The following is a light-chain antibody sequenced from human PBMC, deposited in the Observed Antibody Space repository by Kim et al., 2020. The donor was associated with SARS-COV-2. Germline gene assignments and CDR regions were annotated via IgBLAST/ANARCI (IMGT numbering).Light chain of an antibody. J-gene: IGLJ2*01. CDR3: MLSYSGRET. CDR2: DTS. CDR1: NGAVTSGRY. V-gene: IGLV7-46*01. Sequence: PEATVALAGGSNNGAVTSGRYPCWFQQNPGQAPKTLIYDTSSKHSWTPARFSGSLLGGKAALTLSGAQPEDESDYYCMLSYSGRETFGGGTQLTVL.